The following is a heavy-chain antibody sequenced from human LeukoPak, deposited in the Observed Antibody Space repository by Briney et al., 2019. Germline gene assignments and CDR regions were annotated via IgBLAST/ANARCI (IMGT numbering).Heavy chain of an antibody. V-gene: IGHV3-30*18. J-gene: IGHJ1*01. CDR2: ISYDGSNK. Sequence: GGALRLSCAASGFTFSSYGMHGVRQAPGKGLEWVAVISYDGSNKYYADSVKGRFTISRDNSKNKLYMQMNSLRAEDTAVYYWAKESAGSGYSGYDYFEYFQHWGQGTLVTVSS. CDR1: GFTFSSYG. D-gene: IGHD5-12*01. CDR3: AKESAGSGYSGYDYFEYFQH.